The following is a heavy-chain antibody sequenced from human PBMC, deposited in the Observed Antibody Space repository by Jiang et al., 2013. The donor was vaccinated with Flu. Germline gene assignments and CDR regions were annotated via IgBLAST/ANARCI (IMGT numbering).Heavy chain of an antibody. Sequence: VQLVESGAELKKPGSSVRVSCKASGGTLTSFAINWVRQAPGQGLEWMGGFIPIFATPTYAQKFEGRVTISADESTSTGYMELSSLTSDDTAVYYCASRWAASVLGPWGQGTLVTVSA. CDR3: ASRWAASVLGP. CDR1: GGTLTSFA. V-gene: IGHV1-69*01. D-gene: IGHD3-16*01. J-gene: IGHJ4*02. CDR2: FIPIFATP.